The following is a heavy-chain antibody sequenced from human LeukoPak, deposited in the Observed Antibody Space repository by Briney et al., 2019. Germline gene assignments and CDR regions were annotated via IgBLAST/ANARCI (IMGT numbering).Heavy chain of an antibody. CDR1: GFTFSSYW. J-gene: IGHJ6*02. CDR2: INSDGSST. D-gene: IGHD3-3*01. CDR3: ARDKDPYYDSWGVPYYYGMDV. V-gene: IGHV3-74*01. Sequence: GSLRLSCAASGFTFSSYWMHWVRQAPGKGLVWVSRINSDGSSTSYADSVKGRFTISRDNAKNTLYLQMNSLRAEDTAVYYCARDKDPYYDSWGVPYYYGMDVWGQGTTVTVSS.